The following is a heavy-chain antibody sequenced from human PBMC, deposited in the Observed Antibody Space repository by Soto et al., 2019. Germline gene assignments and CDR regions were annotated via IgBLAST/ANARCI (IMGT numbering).Heavy chain of an antibody. CDR3: ARSYCGGDCYSDFDY. CDR1: GGSISSGGYY. D-gene: IGHD2-21*02. V-gene: IGHV4-31*03. Sequence: TLSLTCTVSGGSISSGGYYWSWIRQHPGKGLEWIGYIYYSGSTYYNPSLKSRVTISVDTSKNQFSLKLSSVTAADTAVYYCARSYCGGDCYSDFDYWGQGTLVTVSS. CDR2: IYYSGST. J-gene: IGHJ4*02.